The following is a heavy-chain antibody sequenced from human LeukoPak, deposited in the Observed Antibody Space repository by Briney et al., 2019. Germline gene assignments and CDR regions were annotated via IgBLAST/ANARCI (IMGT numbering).Heavy chain of an antibody. D-gene: IGHD3-3*01. CDR2: ISGSGDST. CDR1: GFTFNTYA. Sequence: PGGSLRLSCAASGFTFNTYAMSWVRQAPGKGLEWVSAISGSGDSTYYADSVKGRFTIPRDNSKNTLYLQMNSLRAEDTAVYYCAKVWSGCYNDYWGQGTLVTVSS. J-gene: IGHJ4*02. CDR3: AKVWSGCYNDY. V-gene: IGHV3-23*01.